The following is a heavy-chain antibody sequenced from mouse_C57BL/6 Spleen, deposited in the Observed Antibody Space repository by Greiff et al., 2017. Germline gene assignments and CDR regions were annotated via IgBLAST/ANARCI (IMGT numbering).Heavy chain of an antibody. D-gene: IGHD2-5*01. CDR1: GYSITSGYY. V-gene: IGHV3-6*01. CDR2: ISYDGSN. Sequence: EVQLQESGPGLVKPSQSLSLTCSVTGYSITSGYYWNWIRQFPGNKLEWMGYISYDGSNNYNPSLKNRISITRDTSKNQFFLKLNSVTTEDTATYYCAAYYSNYSYCFDYWGQGTTLTVSS. J-gene: IGHJ2*01. CDR3: AAYYSNYSYCFDY.